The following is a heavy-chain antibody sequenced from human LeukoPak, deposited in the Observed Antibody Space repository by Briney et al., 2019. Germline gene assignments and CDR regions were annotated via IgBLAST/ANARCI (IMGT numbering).Heavy chain of an antibody. CDR2: IYYSGST. Sequence: SETLSLTCTVSGGSISSYYWSWIRQPPGKGLEWIGYIYYSGSTNYNPSLKSRVTISVDTSKNQFSLKLSSVTAADTAVYYCARAGSGWYIERVYYFDYWGQGTLVTVSS. D-gene: IGHD6-19*01. J-gene: IGHJ4*02. V-gene: IGHV4-59*12. CDR1: GGSISSYY. CDR3: ARAGSGWYIERVYYFDY.